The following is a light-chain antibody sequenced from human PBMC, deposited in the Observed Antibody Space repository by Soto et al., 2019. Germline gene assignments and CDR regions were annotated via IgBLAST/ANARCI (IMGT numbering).Light chain of an antibody. CDR1: ENIYTN. V-gene: IGKV3-15*01. J-gene: IGKJ1*01. CDR2: GAS. CDR3: QQYYNWPRT. Sequence: EIVMTQSPATLSVSPGERATLTCRASENIYTNLAWYQQKPGQAPRILFYGASTRATGLPARFSGTGAGTEFTLTINSLQAEDSAVYYCQQYYNWPRTFGQGTKVDIK.